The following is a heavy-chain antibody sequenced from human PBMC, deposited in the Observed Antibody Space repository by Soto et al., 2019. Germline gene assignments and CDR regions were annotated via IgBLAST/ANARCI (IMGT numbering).Heavy chain of an antibody. V-gene: IGHV1-18*01. Sequence: ASVKVSCKASGYTFTSYGISLVRQAPGQGLEWMGWISAYNGNTNYAQKLQGRVTMTTDTSTSTAYMELRSLRSDDTAVYYCARAGYCSSTSCYGGAFDIWGQGTMVTVSS. CDR3: ARAGYCSSTSCYGGAFDI. CDR2: ISAYNGNT. J-gene: IGHJ3*02. CDR1: GYTFTSYG. D-gene: IGHD2-2*03.